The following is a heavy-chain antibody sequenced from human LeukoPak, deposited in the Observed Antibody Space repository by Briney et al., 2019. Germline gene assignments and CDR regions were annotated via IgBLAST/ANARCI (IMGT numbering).Heavy chain of an antibody. Sequence: SETLSLTCAVSGGSISSSNWWSWVRQPPGKGLEWIGEIYQSGSTNYSPSLKSRVTISVDKSKNQFFLELNSVTAADTAVYYRASREKWLDPWGQGTLVTVSS. J-gene: IGHJ5*02. CDR2: IYQSGST. CDR1: GGSISSSNW. V-gene: IGHV4-4*02. CDR3: ASREKWLDP.